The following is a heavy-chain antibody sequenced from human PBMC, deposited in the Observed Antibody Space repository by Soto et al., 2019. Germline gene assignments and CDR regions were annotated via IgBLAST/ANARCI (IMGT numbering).Heavy chain of an antibody. CDR2: INHSGST. V-gene: IGHV4-34*01. D-gene: IGHD3-3*01. CDR3: ARGNGVTPYYYYGMDV. Sequence: PSETLSLTCVVYGGSFSGYYWSWFRQPPGKGLEWIGEINHSGSTNYNPSLKSRVTISVDTSRNQFSLKLSSVTAADTAVYYCARGNGVTPYYYYGMDVWGQGTTVTVSS. J-gene: IGHJ6*02. CDR1: GGSFSGYY.